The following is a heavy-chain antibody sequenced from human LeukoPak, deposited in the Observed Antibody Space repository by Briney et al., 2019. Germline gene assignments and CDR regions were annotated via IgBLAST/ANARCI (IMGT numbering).Heavy chain of an antibody. V-gene: IGHV3-23*01. CDR2: ISGSGGST. D-gene: IGHD4-23*01. CDR1: GFTFSSYG. CDR3: AKDPDGNSYNWFDP. J-gene: IGHJ5*02. Sequence: GGSLRLSCAASGFTFSSYGMSWVRQAPGKGLEWVSAISGSGGSTYYADSVKGRFTISRDNSKNTLYLQMNSLSAEDTAVYYCAKDPDGNSYNWFDPWGQGTLVTVSS.